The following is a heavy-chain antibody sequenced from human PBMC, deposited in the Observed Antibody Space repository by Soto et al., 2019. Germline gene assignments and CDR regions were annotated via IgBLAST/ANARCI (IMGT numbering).Heavy chain of an antibody. Sequence: PGGSLRLSCAASGFTFSSYWMSWVRQAPGKGLEWVANIKQDGSEKYYVDSVKGRFTISRDNAKNSLYLQMNSLRAEDTAVYYCARDRSDYYDSSGYYEEYFQHWGQGTLVTV. CDR2: IKQDGSEK. J-gene: IGHJ1*01. CDR1: GFTFSSYW. CDR3: ARDRSDYYDSSGYYEEYFQH. D-gene: IGHD3-22*01. V-gene: IGHV3-7*01.